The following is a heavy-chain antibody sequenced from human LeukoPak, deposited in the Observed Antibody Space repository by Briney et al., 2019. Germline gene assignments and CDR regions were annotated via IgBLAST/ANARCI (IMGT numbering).Heavy chain of an antibody. V-gene: IGHV3-48*04. Sequence: GGSLRLSCAASGLTFSKYSMTWVRQAPGKGLEWVSFIDTSSTTMYYTDSVKGRFTISRDNAKNSLYLQMNSLKVEDTAIYYCARDNWVDCWGQGTLVTVSS. CDR3: ARDNWVDC. J-gene: IGHJ5*01. CDR1: GLTFSKYS. CDR2: IDTSSTTM.